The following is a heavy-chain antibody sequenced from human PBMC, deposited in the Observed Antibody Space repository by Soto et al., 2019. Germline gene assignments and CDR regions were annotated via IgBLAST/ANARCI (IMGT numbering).Heavy chain of an antibody. Sequence: EVQLLESGGGLVQPGGSLRLSCAASGFTFISYAMSWVRQAPGKGLEWVSAISGSGGSTYYADSVKGRFTISRDNSKNTLYLQMNSLRAEDTAVYYCAKDLAGTTVNTIFDYWGQGTLVTVSS. CDR1: GFTFISYA. J-gene: IGHJ4*02. CDR2: ISGSGGST. CDR3: AKDLAGTTVNTIFDY. D-gene: IGHD4-4*01. V-gene: IGHV3-23*01.